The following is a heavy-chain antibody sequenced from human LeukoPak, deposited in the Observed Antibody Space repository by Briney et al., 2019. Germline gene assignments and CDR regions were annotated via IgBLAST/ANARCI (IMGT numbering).Heavy chain of an antibody. Sequence: SVKVSCKASGGTFSSYAISWVRQAPGQGLEWMGGIIPIFGTANYAQKFQGRVTITADESTSTAYMELSSLRSEDTAVYYCAPGGDYCSTIGCPSWGQGTMVTVSS. D-gene: IGHD2-2*01. CDR3: APGGDYCSTIGCPS. J-gene: IGHJ3*01. CDR2: IIPIFGTA. CDR1: GGTFSSYA. V-gene: IGHV1-69*01.